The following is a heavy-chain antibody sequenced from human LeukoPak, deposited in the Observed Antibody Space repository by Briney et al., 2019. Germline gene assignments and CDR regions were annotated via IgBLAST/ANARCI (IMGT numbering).Heavy chain of an antibody. CDR2: IIPIFGTA. V-gene: IGHV1-69*13. CDR3: AREYSSSWQMGNWFDP. CDR1: GYTFTSYG. D-gene: IGHD6-13*01. J-gene: IGHJ5*02. Sequence: SVKVSCKASGYTFTSYGISWVRQAPGQGLEWMGGIIPIFGTANYAQKFQGRVTITADESTSTAYMELSSLRSEDTAVYYCAREYSSSWQMGNWFDPWGQGTLVTVSS.